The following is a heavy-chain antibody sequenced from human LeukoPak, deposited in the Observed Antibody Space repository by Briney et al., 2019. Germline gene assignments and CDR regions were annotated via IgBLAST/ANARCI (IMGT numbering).Heavy chain of an antibody. J-gene: IGHJ4*02. V-gene: IGHV3-66*01. CDR3: AAPRGSYGFDY. D-gene: IGHD5-18*01. Sequence: PGGSLRLSCAASGFTVSSNYMSWVRQAPGKGLEWVSVIYSGGSTYYADSVKGRFTISRDNSKNTLYLQMNSLRAEDAAVYYCAAPRGSYGFDYWGQGTLVTVSS. CDR2: IYSGGST. CDR1: GFTVSSNY.